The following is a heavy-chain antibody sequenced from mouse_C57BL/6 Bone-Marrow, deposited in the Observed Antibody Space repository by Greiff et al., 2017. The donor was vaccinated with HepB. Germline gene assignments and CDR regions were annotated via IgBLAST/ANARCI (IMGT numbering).Heavy chain of an antibody. Sequence: VKLMESGGGLVQSGRSLRLSCATSGFTFSDFYMEWVRQAPGKGLEWIAASRNKANDYTTEYSASVKGRFIVSRDTSQSILYLQMNALRAEDTAIYYCAREANYYGSPYWYFDVWGTGTTVTVSS. V-gene: IGHV7-1*01. D-gene: IGHD1-1*01. CDR2: SRNKANDYTT. J-gene: IGHJ1*03. CDR1: GFTFSDFY. CDR3: AREANYYGSPYWYFDV.